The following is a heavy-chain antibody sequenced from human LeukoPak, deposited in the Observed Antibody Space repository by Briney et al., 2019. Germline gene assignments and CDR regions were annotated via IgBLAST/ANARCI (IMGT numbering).Heavy chain of an antibody. Sequence: SVKVSCKASGFTFTSSAVQWVRQARGQRLEWIGWIVVGSGNTNYAQKFQERVTITRDMSTSTAYMELSSLRSEDTAVYYCAALGYSSSSVFDYWGQGTLVTVSS. CDR3: AALGYSSSSVFDY. CDR2: IVVGSGNT. CDR1: GFTFTSSA. V-gene: IGHV1-58*01. J-gene: IGHJ4*02. D-gene: IGHD6-6*01.